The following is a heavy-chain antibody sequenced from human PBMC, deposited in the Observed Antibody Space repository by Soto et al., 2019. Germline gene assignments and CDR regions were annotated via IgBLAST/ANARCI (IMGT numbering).Heavy chain of an antibody. CDR3: ARVEETIFGVAHIDY. D-gene: IGHD3-3*01. V-gene: IGHV4-31*03. J-gene: IGHJ4*02. Sequence: QVQLQESGPGLVKPSQTLSLTCTVSGGSISSGGYYWSWIRQHPGKGLEWIGYIYYSGSTYYNPSLKSRVTISVDKSKNQFSLKLSSVTAADTAVYYCARVEETIFGVAHIDYWGQGTLVTVSS. CDR1: GGSISSGGYY. CDR2: IYYSGST.